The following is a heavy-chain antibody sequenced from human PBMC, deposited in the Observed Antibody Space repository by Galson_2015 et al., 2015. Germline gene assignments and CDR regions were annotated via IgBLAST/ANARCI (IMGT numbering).Heavy chain of an antibody. CDR1: GYTFTGYY. CDR3: ARGEGSNNYYYYYGMDV. J-gene: IGHJ6*02. Sequence: SVKVSCKASGYTFTGYYMHWVRQAPGQGLEWMGWINPNSGGTNYAQKFQGWVTMTRDTSTSTAYMELSRLRSDDTAVYYCARGEGSNNYYYYYGMDVWGQGTTVTVSS. CDR2: INPNSGGT. V-gene: IGHV1-2*04. D-gene: IGHD1-14*01.